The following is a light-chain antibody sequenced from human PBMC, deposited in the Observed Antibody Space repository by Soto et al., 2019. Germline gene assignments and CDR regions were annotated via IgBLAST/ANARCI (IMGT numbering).Light chain of an antibody. V-gene: IGKV3-11*01. CDR1: QSVSSY. CDR3: QQRFNWPRFT. CDR2: DAS. Sequence: EIVLTQSPATLSLSPGERATLSCRASQSVSSYLAWYQQKPGQAPRLLIYDASNRATGIPARFSGGGSGTAFTLAISSLEPEDFAVYYCQQRFNWPRFTFGQGTKLDIK. J-gene: IGKJ2*01.